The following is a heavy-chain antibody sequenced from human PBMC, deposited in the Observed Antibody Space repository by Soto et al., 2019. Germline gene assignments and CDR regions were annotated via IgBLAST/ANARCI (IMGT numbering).Heavy chain of an antibody. J-gene: IGHJ4*02. CDR1: GFYFGDYA. D-gene: IGHD5-12*01. Sequence: GSLLLSCLTSGFYFGDYAMNWVRQAPGKGLEWVGFIRSNTFGGITAYAASVRGRFTISRDDSKGIAYLQMNSLETEDTALYYCTIGKTRDGYNFGYWGQGTQVTVSS. CDR3: TIGKTRDGYNFGY. V-gene: IGHV3-49*04. CDR2: IRSNTFGGIT.